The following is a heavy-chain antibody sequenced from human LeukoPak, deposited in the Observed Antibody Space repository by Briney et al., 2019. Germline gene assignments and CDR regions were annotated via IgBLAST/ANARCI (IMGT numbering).Heavy chain of an antibody. V-gene: IGHV4-34*01. D-gene: IGHD3-10*01. CDR1: GASLSGYY. CDR2: ISHSGST. Sequence: SETLSLTCEVSGASLSGYYWSWIRQAPGRGLEWIGEISHSGSTNYNPSLKSRVTISAHTSKNQFSLKLSSVIGADTAVYFCARNGWGSGSYWFYWGQGTLVTVSA. J-gene: IGHJ4*02. CDR3: ARNGWGSGSYWFY.